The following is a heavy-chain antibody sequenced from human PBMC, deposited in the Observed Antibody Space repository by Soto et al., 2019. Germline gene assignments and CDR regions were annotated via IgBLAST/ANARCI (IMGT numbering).Heavy chain of an antibody. CDR3: ATSPPSHYYDSSGYFNYFDY. D-gene: IGHD3-22*01. CDR1: GFTFSSYG. Sequence: GGSLRLSCAASGFTFSSYGMHWVRQAPGKGLEWVAVISYDGSNKYYADSVKGRFTISRDNSKNTLYLQMNSLRAEDTAVYYCATSPPSHYYDSSGYFNYFDYWGQGTLVTVSS. J-gene: IGHJ4*02. CDR2: ISYDGSNK. V-gene: IGHV3-30*03.